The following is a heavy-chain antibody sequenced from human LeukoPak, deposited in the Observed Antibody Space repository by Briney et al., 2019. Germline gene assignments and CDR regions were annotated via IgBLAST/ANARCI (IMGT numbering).Heavy chain of an antibody. CDR2: IIPIFGTA. CDR1: GGTFSSYA. Sequence: GASVKVSCKASGGTFSSYAISWVRQAPGQGLEWMGGIIPIFGTANYAQKFQGRVTITADESTSTAYMELSSLRSEDTAVYYCASSGSGETVYYFDYWGQGTLVTVSS. CDR3: ASSGSGETVYYFDY. J-gene: IGHJ4*02. V-gene: IGHV1-69*13. D-gene: IGHD3-3*01.